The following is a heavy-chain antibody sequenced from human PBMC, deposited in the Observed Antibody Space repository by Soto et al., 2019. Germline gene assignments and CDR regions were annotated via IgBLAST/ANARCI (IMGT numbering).Heavy chain of an antibody. CDR3: ARAVLRFLEWSSYYYYGMDV. Sequence: SETLSLTCTVSGGSISSYYWSWIRQPPGKGLEWIGEIYYSGSTNYNPSLKSRVTISVDTSKNQFSLKLSSVTAADTAVYYCARAVLRFLEWSSYYYYGMDVWGQGTTVTVSS. V-gene: IGHV4-59*12. D-gene: IGHD3-3*01. J-gene: IGHJ6*02. CDR2: IYYSGST. CDR1: GGSISSYY.